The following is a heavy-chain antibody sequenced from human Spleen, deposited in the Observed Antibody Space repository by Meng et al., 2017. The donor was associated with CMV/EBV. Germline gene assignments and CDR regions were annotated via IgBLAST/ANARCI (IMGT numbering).Heavy chain of an antibody. CDR3: AKAREGAFGGFEY. D-gene: IGHD3-3*01. CDR1: GYTFRSYG. Sequence: ASVKVSCKASGYTFRSYGISWVRQAPGQGLEWVGWIGTYNGKKNYAQKFQGRATMTTDTFTSTGYMELRSLRSDDTAVYYCAKAREGAFGGFEYWGQGTLVTVSS. CDR2: IGTYNGKK. V-gene: IGHV1-18*01. J-gene: IGHJ4*02.